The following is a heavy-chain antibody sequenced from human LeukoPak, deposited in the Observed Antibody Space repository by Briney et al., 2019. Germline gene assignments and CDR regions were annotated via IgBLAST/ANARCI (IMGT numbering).Heavy chain of an antibody. Sequence: PGGSLRLSCAASGFTFSSYGMHWVRQAPGKGLEWVAVISYDGSNKYYADSVKGRFTISRDNSKNTLYLQMNSLRAEDTAVYYCAKDFPRGGGYYYYGMDVWGQGTTVTVSS. CDR3: AKDFPRGGGYYYYGMDV. D-gene: IGHD3-16*01. CDR2: ISYDGSNK. V-gene: IGHV3-30*18. CDR1: GFTFSSYG. J-gene: IGHJ6*02.